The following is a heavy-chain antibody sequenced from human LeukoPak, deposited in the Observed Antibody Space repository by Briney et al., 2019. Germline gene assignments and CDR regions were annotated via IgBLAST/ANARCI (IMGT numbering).Heavy chain of an antibody. V-gene: IGHV1-69*05. D-gene: IGHD5-18*01. CDR2: ITVLSGTT. CDR1: GYTFTSYG. J-gene: IGHJ5*01. CDR3: ATELRGYSFGYDS. Sequence: SVKVSCKASGYTFTSYGISWVRQAPGQGLEWMGRITVLSGTTNYAQKFQDRVAITTDEPTSTAYMEVSGLTSEDTAVYYCATELRGYSFGYDSWGQGTLVTVSS.